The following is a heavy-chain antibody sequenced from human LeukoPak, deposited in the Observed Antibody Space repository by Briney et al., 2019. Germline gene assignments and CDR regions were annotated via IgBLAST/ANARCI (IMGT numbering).Heavy chain of an antibody. V-gene: IGHV4-34*01. Sequence: SETLSLACAVYGGTFSGYYWSWIRQPPGKRLEWVGEINHSGSTNYNPSLKSRVTISVDTSKNQFSLKLSSVTAADTAVYYCARGILGWLSEWGQGTLVTVSS. J-gene: IGHJ4*02. CDR1: GGTFSGYY. CDR2: INHSGST. CDR3: ARGILGWLSE. D-gene: IGHD6-19*01.